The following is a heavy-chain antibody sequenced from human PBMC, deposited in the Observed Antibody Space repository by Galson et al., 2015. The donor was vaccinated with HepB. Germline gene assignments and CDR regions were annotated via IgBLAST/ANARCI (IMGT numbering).Heavy chain of an antibody. Sequence: SLRLSCAASGFNFSRYAMTWARQAPGKGLEWVSAIGTSGDTTYYADSVTGRFTISRDNSKNTLFLQMNSLRAEDTAVYYCAKQTGKYYFDSGDFNPFDLWGQGTLVTVSS. CDR1: GFNFSRYA. D-gene: IGHD3-22*01. CDR2: IGTSGDTT. J-gene: IGHJ4*02. CDR3: AKQTGKYYFDSGDFNPFDL. V-gene: IGHV3-23*01.